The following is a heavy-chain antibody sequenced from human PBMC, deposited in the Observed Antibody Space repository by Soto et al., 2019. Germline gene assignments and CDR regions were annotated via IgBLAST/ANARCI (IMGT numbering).Heavy chain of an antibody. CDR2: IWYDGSNK. V-gene: IGHV3-33*01. J-gene: IGHJ4*02. D-gene: IGHD1-26*01. Sequence: QVQLVESGGGVVQPGKSLRLSCAASGFTFSNYGMHWVRQAPGKGLEWVAGIWYDGSNKYYADSVKGRFTISRDDSKNPLVPQMRSLRAEKTAVYYRARDRWGGNYPLDFWGQGTLVTVSS. CDR1: GFTFSNYG. CDR3: ARDRWGGNYPLDF.